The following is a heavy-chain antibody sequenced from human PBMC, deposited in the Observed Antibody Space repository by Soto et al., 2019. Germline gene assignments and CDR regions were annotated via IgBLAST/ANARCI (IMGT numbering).Heavy chain of an antibody. CDR2: IYWDGDK. CDR3: VHSRCGGDCLRSYPSHYYYGMDV. D-gene: IGHD2-21*02. V-gene: IGHV2-5*02. CDR1: GFSLNTGGLG. J-gene: IGHJ6*02. Sequence: QITLKESGPTLVKPTQPLTLTCTFSGFSLNTGGLGVGWIRQPPGKALEWLALIYWDGDKRNSPSLQSRLSITKDTSNNQVVLRITNMDPWDTATYYCVHSRCGGDCLRSYPSHYYYGMDVWGQGNTVTVSS.